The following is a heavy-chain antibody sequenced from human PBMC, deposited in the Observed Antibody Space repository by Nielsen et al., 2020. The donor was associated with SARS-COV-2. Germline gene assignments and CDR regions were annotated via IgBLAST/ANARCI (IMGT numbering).Heavy chain of an antibody. CDR3: ARSEDIDY. Sequence: GGSLRLSCAASGFTFSSYGMHWVRQAPGKGLEWVAVISYDGSNKYYADSVKGRFTISRDNSKNTLYLQMNSLRAEDTAVYYCARSEDIDYWGQGTLVTVSS. V-gene: IGHV3-30*03. CDR2: ISYDGSNK. J-gene: IGHJ4*02. CDR1: GFTFSSYG.